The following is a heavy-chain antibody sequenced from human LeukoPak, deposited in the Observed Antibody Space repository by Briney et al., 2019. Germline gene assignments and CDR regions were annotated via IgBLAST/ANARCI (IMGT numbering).Heavy chain of an antibody. CDR1: GFTFSSYA. V-gene: IGHV3-23*01. J-gene: IGHJ4*02. CDR3: ARRGLIPPKRQLWLLSPFDY. D-gene: IGHD5-18*01. Sequence: PGGSLRLSCAASGFTFSSYAMSWVRQAPGKGLEWVSAISGSGGSTYYADSVKGRFTISRDNSKNTLYLQMNSLRAEDTAVYYCARRGLIPPKRQLWLLSPFDYWGQGTLVTVSS. CDR2: ISGSGGST.